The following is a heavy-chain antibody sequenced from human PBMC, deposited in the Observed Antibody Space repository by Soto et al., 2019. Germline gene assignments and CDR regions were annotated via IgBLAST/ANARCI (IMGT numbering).Heavy chain of an antibody. D-gene: IGHD3-22*01. V-gene: IGHV3-23*01. CDR3: AKAYYYDSSGLPSYYYYGMDV. CDR2: ISGSGGST. J-gene: IGHJ6*02. CDR1: GFTFSSYA. Sequence: GSLRLSCAASGFTFSSYAMSWVRQAPGKGLEWVSAISGSGGSTYHEDSVKGRFTISRDNSKDTLYLQMNSLRAEDTAVYYCAKAYYYDSSGLPSYYYYGMDVWGQGTTVTVSS.